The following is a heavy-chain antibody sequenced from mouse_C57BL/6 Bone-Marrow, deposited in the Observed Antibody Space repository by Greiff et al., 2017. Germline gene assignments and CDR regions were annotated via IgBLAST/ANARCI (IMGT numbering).Heavy chain of an antibody. Sequence: VQLQQPGTELVKPGASVKLSCKASGYTFTSYWMHWVKQRPGQGLEWIGNINPSNGGPNYNEKFKGKATLTADKSSSTAYMQLSSLTSEDSAVYFCARGYSPYYFDYWGQGTTLTVSS. J-gene: IGHJ2*01. CDR2: INPSNGGP. V-gene: IGHV1-53*01. CDR3: ARGYSPYYFDY. D-gene: IGHD2-12*01. CDR1: GYTFTSYW.